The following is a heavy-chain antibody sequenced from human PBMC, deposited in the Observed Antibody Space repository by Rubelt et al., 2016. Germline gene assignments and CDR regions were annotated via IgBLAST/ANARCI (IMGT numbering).Heavy chain of an antibody. Sequence: GGLVQPGGSLRLSCAASGFAFSGYTMNWVRQAPGKGLEWISYISVSSTTIYYADSVKGRFTISRDNARNSLYLQMNSLGDEDTAVYSCAKIQDLRFLEWLLYRYNGMDVWGQGTTVTVSS. J-gene: IGHJ6*02. D-gene: IGHD3-3*01. CDR3: AKIQDLRFLEWLLYRYNGMDV. V-gene: IGHV3-48*02. CDR2: ISVSSTTI. CDR1: GFAFSGYT.